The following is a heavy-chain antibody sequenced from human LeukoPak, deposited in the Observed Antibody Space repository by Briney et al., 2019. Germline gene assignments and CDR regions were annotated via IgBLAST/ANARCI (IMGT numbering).Heavy chain of an antibody. CDR2: ISSSSSTI. CDR3: ARDANCSGGSCYFDY. V-gene: IGHV3-48*01. D-gene: IGHD2-15*01. Sequence: GGSLRLSCAASGFTFSSYSMNWVRQAPGKGLEWVSYISSSSSTIYYADSVKGRFTISRDNAKNSLYLQMNSLRAEDTALYYCARDANCSGGSCYFDYWGQGTLVTVSS. CDR1: GFTFSSYS. J-gene: IGHJ4*02.